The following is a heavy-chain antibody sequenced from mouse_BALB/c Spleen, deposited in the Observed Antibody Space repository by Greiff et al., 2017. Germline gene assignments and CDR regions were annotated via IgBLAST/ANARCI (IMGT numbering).Heavy chain of an antibody. D-gene: IGHD2-3*01. Sequence: EVQLVETGGGLVQPKGSLKLSCAASGFTFNTNAMNWVRQAPGKGLEWVARIRSKSNNYATYYADSVKDRFTISRDDSQSMLYLQMNNLKTEDTAMYYCVREGDGYPYAMDYWGQGTSVTVAS. J-gene: IGHJ4*01. CDR3: VREGDGYPYAMDY. CDR2: IRSKSNNYAT. CDR1: GFTFNTNA. V-gene: IGHV10S3*01.